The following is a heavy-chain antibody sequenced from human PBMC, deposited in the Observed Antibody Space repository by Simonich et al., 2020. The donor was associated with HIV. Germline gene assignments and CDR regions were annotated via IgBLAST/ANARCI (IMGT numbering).Heavy chain of an antibody. CDR2: VNLGGSP. CDR3: ARSPYKVGYFDL. D-gene: IGHD1-20*01. CDR1: GGSFSGYY. Sequence: QVQLQQWGAGLLEPSETLSLTCAVYGGSFSGYYWSWIRQPPGTGLVWIGEVNLGGSPYDNPSLKSRVTMSIDTSKNQFSLKLSSVTAADTAVYYCARSPYKVGYFDLWGRGTLVTVSS. J-gene: IGHJ2*01. V-gene: IGHV4-34*01.